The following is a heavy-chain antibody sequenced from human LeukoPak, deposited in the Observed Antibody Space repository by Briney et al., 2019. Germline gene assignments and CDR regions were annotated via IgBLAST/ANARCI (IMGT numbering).Heavy chain of an antibody. V-gene: IGHV4-30-4*02. J-gene: IGHJ4*02. CDR3: ARGEIYSGSYPYYFDY. D-gene: IGHD3-10*01. CDR1: GGSISSGDYY. CDR2: IYYSGST. Sequence: PSETLSLTCTVSGGSISSGDYYWSWIRQPPGKGLEWIGYIYYSGSTYYNPSLKSRVTISVDTSKNQFSLKLSSVTAADTAVYYCARGEIYSGSYPYYFDYWGQGTLVTVSS.